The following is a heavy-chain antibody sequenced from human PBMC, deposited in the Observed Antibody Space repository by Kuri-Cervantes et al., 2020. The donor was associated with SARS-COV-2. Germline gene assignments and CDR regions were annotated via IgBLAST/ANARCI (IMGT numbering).Heavy chain of an antibody. V-gene: IGHV3-23*03. J-gene: IGHJ4*02. CDR1: GFTFSNYA. Sequence: GGSLRLSCAASGFTFSNYAMSWVRQAPGKGLEWVSVIYSGGSYTYYADSVKARFTISRDNSKNTLYLQMDSLGAEDTAVYYCAKAGSGSYFYYFDYWGQGTLVTVSS. D-gene: IGHD3-10*01. CDR3: AKAGSGSYFYYFDY. CDR2: IYSGGSYT.